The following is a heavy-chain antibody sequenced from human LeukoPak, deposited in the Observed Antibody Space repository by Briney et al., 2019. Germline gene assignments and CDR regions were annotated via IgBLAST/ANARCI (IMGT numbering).Heavy chain of an antibody. Sequence: TGGSLRLSGAASGFTFSDYYMSWIRQAPGRGLEWVSYISSSGSTIYYADSVKGRFTISRDNAKNSLYLQMNSLRAEDTAVYYCARENIGDGSGSYVDYWGQGTLVTVSS. CDR1: GFTFSDYY. J-gene: IGHJ4*02. CDR3: ARENIGDGSGSYVDY. D-gene: IGHD3-10*01. CDR2: ISSSGSTI. V-gene: IGHV3-11*04.